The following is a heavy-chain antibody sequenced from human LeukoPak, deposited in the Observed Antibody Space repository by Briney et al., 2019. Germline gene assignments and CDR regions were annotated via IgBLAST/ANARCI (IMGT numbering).Heavy chain of an antibody. Sequence: GGSLRLSCVTSPGYGFTSHWMNWVRQAPGKGLEWVSYISSSGSTIYYADSVKGRFTISRDNAKNSLYLQMNSLRAEDTAVYYCARGPYSSGWYGLDFDYWGQGTLVTVSS. J-gene: IGHJ4*02. V-gene: IGHV3-48*04. CDR3: ARGPYSSGWYGLDFDY. CDR1: PGYGFTSHW. D-gene: IGHD6-19*01. CDR2: ISSSGSTI.